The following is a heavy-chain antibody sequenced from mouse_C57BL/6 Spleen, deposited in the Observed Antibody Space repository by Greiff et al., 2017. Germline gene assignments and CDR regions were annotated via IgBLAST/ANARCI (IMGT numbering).Heavy chain of an antibody. J-gene: IGHJ1*03. D-gene: IGHD1-1*02. CDR3: ARRGSHHWYFDV. CDR2: ISYDGSN. Sequence: EVQLQQSGPGLVKPSQSLSLTCSVTGYSITSGYYWNWIRQFPGNKLEWMGYISYDGSNNYNPSLKNRISITRDTSKNQFFLKLNSVTTEDTATYYCARRGSHHWYFDVWGTGTTVTVSS. V-gene: IGHV3-6*01. CDR1: GYSITSGYY.